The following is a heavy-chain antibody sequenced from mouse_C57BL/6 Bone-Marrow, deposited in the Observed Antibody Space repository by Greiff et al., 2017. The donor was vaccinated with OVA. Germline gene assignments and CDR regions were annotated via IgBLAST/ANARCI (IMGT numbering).Heavy chain of an antibody. CDR1: GYTFTSYW. D-gene: IGHD1-1*01. J-gene: IGHJ2*01. V-gene: IGHV1-64*01. CDR2: IHPNSGST. CDR3: ARKGHYYGSSYVGY. Sequence: QVQLKQPGAELVKPGASVKLSCKASGYTFTSYWMHWVKQRPGQGLEWIGMIHPNSGSTNYNEKFKSKATLTVDKSSSTAYMQLSSLTSEDSAVYYCARKGHYYGSSYVGYWGQGTTLTVSS.